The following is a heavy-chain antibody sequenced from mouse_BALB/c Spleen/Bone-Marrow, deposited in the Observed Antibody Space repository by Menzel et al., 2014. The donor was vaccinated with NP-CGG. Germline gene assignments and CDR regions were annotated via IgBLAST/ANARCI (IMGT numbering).Heavy chain of an antibody. CDR2: INPSNGRT. Sequence: VQLVESGAELVKPGASVRLSCKASGYSFTTYWIHWVKQRPGQGLEWIGEINPSNGRTNYNEKFKSKATLTVDKSSSTACMQLSSLTSEDSAVYYCARYDGPAWFAYWGQGTLVTVSA. V-gene: IGHV1S81*02. CDR3: ARYDGPAWFAY. J-gene: IGHJ3*01. D-gene: IGHD2-3*01. CDR1: GYSFTTYW.